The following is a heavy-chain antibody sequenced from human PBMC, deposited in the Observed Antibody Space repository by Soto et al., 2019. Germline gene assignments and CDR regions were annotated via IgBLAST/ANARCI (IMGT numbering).Heavy chain of an antibody. Sequence: GASVKVSCKASGYTFTSYYMHWVRQAPGQGLEWMGIINPSGGSTSYAQKFQGRVTMTRDTSTSTVYMELSSLRSEDTAVYYCARDPAKCSSSWYPPLEYWGQGTLVTVSS. D-gene: IGHD6-13*01. J-gene: IGHJ4*02. CDR1: GYTFTSYY. CDR3: ARDPAKCSSSWYPPLEY. V-gene: IGHV1-46*01. CDR2: INPSGGST.